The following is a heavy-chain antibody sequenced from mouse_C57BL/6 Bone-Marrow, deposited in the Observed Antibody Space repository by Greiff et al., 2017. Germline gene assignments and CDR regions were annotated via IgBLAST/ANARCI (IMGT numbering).Heavy chain of an antibody. CDR1: GYTFTDYN. Sequence: VQLQQSGPELVKPGASVKMSCKASGYTFTDYNMHWVKQSHGKSLEWIGYINPNNGGTSYNQKFKGKATLTVNKSSSTAYMELRSLPAEDSAVYCCERGYYGTDYWGQGTTLTVSS. J-gene: IGHJ2*01. D-gene: IGHD1-1*01. V-gene: IGHV1-22*01. CDR2: INPNNGGT. CDR3: ERGYYGTDY.